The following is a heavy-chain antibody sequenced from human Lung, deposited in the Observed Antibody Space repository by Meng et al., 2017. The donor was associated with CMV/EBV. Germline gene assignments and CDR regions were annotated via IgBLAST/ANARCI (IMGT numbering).Heavy chain of an antibody. CDR2: INPNTGAT. D-gene: IGHD3-3*01. CDR3: ARLFHTSLGTNYYYGMDV. Sequence: ASVKVSCKASGYTFIGYNIHWVRQSPGQGLEWMGWINPNTGATKFAERFQGRVTLTTDTSISTAYMELSRLKSDDTAVFFCARLFHTSLGTNYYYGMDVWXQGNXVTVDS. J-gene: IGHJ6*01. V-gene: IGHV1-2*02. CDR1: GYTFIGYN.